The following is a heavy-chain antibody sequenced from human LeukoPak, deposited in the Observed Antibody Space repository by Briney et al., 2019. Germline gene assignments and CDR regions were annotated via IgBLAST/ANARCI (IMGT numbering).Heavy chain of an antibody. D-gene: IGHD3-22*01. CDR2: IWYDGSNG. J-gene: IGHJ4*02. CDR3: ARGSTYYDSSGQVPFDY. CDR1: GFTFRSHG. Sequence: PGGSLRLSCAASGFTFRSHGMHWVRQAPGKGLEWVAGIWYDGSNGDYADSVKGRFTISRDNSKNTLYLQMNSLRVEDTAVYYCARGSTYYDSSGQVPFDYWGQGTLVTVSS. V-gene: IGHV3-33*01.